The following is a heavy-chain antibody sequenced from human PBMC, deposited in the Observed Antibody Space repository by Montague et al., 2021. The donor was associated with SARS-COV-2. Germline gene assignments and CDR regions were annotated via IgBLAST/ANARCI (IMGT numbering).Heavy chain of an antibody. V-gene: IGHV4-59*01. CDR3: ARVVYCSSSCGYTPYYMDV. Sequence: SETLSLTCTVSGGSISSYYWSWIRQPPGKGLEWIAYIHYSRRTNFNPSLRSRVTMSVDTSKSQFSLKLSSVTAADTAVYYCARVVYCSSSCGYTPYYMDVWDKGTSVTVSS. CDR1: GGSISSYY. D-gene: IGHD2-2*01. J-gene: IGHJ6*03. CDR2: IHYSRRT.